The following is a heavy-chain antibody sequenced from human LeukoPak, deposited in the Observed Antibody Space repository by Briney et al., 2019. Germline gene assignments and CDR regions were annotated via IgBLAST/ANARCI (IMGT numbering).Heavy chain of an antibody. D-gene: IGHD2-2*01. J-gene: IGHJ6*03. CDR3: ARDGSWVDYQFYFYMDV. Sequence: GGSLRLSCEASGFTFRSFAMSWVRQAPGKGLEWLSGISASGHYIYQADSVKGRFTISRDNSKNTLYIEINSLRVEDTAVYYCARDGSWVDYQFYFYMDVWGKGTTVTVSS. CDR1: GFTFRSFA. CDR2: ISASGHYI. V-gene: IGHV3-23*01.